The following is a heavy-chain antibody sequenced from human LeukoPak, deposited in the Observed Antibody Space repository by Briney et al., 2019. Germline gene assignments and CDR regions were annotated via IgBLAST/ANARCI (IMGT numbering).Heavy chain of an antibody. CDR2: IQITGST. V-gene: IGHV3-53*01. D-gene: IGHD2-15*01. Sequence: GGSLRLSCAVSGFSVSGNYMTWARQAPGKGLEWVSFIQITGSTFYADSVKGRFTISRDDSKSTVYLQMNSLRAEDTAIYYCARGYCSGGSCTKFDYWGQGTLVTVSS. CDR3: ARGYCSGGSCTKFDY. J-gene: IGHJ4*02. CDR1: GFSVSGNY.